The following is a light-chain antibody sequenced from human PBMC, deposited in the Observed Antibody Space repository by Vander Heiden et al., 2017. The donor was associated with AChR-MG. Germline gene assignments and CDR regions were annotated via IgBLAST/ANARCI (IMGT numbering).Light chain of an antibody. CDR3: QQYNNWPPWT. Sequence: EKVVTQSPATLPVSPGEKAILSCRASQSVENKLAWYQLKPGQAPRLLIYDASTRATGIPARFSGSGAGTRFTLTISSLQSEDVAIYYCQQYNNWPPWTFGQGTKVEMK. J-gene: IGKJ1*01. CDR2: DAS. CDR1: QSVENK. V-gene: IGKV3-15*01.